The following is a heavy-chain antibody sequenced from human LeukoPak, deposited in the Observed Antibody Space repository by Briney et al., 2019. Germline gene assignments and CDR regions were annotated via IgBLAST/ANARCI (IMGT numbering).Heavy chain of an antibody. CDR3: ARGFRGRGYSYGYPNWFDP. J-gene: IGHJ5*02. Sequence: SETLSLTCTVSGGSISSHYWSWIRQLPGKGLEWIGYIYYSGSTNYNPSLKSRVTISVDTSKNQFSLKLSSVTAADTAVYYCARGFRGRGYSYGYPNWFDPWGQGTLVTVSS. D-gene: IGHD5-18*01. V-gene: IGHV4-59*11. CDR1: GGSISSHY. CDR2: IYYSGST.